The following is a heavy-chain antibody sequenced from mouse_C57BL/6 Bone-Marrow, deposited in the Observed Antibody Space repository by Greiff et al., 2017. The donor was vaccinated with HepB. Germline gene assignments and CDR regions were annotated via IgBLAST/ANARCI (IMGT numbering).Heavy chain of an antibody. CDR2: IYPRSGNT. V-gene: IGHV1-81*01. Sequence: VKLVESGAELARPGASVKLSCKASGYTFTSYGISWVKQRTGQGLEWIGEIYPRSGNTYYNEKFKGKATLTADKSSSTAYMELRSLTSEDSAVYFCARKATRAMDYWGQGTSVTVSS. J-gene: IGHJ4*01. D-gene: IGHD3-2*02. CDR3: ARKATRAMDY. CDR1: GYTFTSYG.